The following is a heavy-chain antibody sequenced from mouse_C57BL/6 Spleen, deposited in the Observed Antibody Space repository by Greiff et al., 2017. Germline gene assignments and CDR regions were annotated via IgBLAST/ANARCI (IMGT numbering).Heavy chain of an antibody. V-gene: IGHV1-82*01. CDR1: GYAFSSSW. J-gene: IGHJ3*01. Sequence: VQLQQSGPELVKPGASVKISCKASGYAFSSSWMNWVKQRPGKGLEWIGRIYPGDGDTNYNGKFKGKATLTADKSSSTAYMQLSSLTSEDSAVYFCARLGDDYPWFAYWGQGTLVTVSA. D-gene: IGHD2-4*01. CDR3: ARLGDDYPWFAY. CDR2: IYPGDGDT.